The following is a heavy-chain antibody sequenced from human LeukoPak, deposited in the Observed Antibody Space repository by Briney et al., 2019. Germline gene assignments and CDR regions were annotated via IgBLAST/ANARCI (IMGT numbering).Heavy chain of an antibody. Sequence: GGSLRLSCAASGFTFRSYTMNWVRQTPGKGLEWVSSISSGSHYIHYADSVEGRFTISRDNAKNSLYLQMNSLRAEDTAVYYCARYAIYYYDSSGYYDGDAFDIWGQGTMVTVSS. J-gene: IGHJ3*02. V-gene: IGHV3-21*01. CDR3: ARYAIYYYDSSGYYDGDAFDI. CDR1: GFTFRSYT. D-gene: IGHD3-22*01. CDR2: ISSGSHYI.